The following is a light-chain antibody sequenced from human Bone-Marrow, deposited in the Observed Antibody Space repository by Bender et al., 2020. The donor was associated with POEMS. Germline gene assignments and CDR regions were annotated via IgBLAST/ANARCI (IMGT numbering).Light chain of an antibody. V-gene: IGLV2-8*01. CDR2: EVS. CDR3: CSYAGSFTVI. J-gene: IGLJ2*01. CDR1: SSDVGGYNY. Sequence: QSALTQPPSASGSPGQSVAISCTGSSSDVGGYNYVSWYQQHSGKAPKLVIYEVSQRPSGVPDRFSGSKSGNTASLTVSGLQAEDEADYYCCSYAGSFTVIFGGGTKMTVV.